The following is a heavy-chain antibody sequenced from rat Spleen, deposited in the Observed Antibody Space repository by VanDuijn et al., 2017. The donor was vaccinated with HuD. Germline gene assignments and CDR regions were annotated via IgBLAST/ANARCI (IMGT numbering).Heavy chain of an antibody. CDR2: ISSGGST. V-gene: IGHV2S12*01. J-gene: IGHJ2*01. Sequence: QVQLKESGPGLVQPSQTLSLTCTVSGFSLTSNGLSWVRQPPGKGLEWIAAISSGGSTYYNSALKSRLSISRDTSKSQVFLKMNSLQTEDTAIYFCTREYYGYPFFDYWGQGVMVTVSS. D-gene: IGHD1-7*01. CDR1: GFSLTSNG. CDR3: TREYYGYPFFDY.